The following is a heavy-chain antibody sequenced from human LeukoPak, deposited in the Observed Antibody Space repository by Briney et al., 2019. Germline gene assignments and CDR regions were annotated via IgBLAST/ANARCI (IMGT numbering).Heavy chain of an antibody. CDR2: ISWNSGSI. CDR3: ARDEYCSSTSCYSAFDI. J-gene: IGHJ3*02. D-gene: IGHD2-2*02. V-gene: IGHV3-9*01. Sequence: PGGSLRLSCAASGFTFDDYAMHWVRQAPGKGLEWVSGISWNSGSIGYADSVKGRFTISRDNAKNSLYLQMNSLRAEDTAVYYCARDEYCSSTSCYSAFDIWGQGTMVTVSS. CDR1: GFTFDDYA.